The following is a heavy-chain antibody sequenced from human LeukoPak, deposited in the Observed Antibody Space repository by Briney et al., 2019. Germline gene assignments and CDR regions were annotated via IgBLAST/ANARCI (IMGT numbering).Heavy chain of an antibody. V-gene: IGHV3-23*01. CDR3: AKHTTTGTHLYSFDV. J-gene: IGHJ3*01. CDR1: GFTSKNYA. D-gene: IGHD5-12*01. Sequence: PGGSLRLSCAASGFTSKNYAMNWVRQAPGKGLEWVSAVSGSGVSTYYADSVKGRFTISRDNSKNTLYLQVSRLRAEDTAIYCCAKHTTTGTHLYSFDVWGQGTMVTVSS. CDR2: VSGSGVST.